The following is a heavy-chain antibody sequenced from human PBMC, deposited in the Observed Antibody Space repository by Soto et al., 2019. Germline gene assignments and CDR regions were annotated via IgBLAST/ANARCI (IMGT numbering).Heavy chain of an antibody. D-gene: IGHD3-16*01. CDR2: ISPDGSNR. J-gene: IGHJ4*02. CDR1: GFTFSTYW. V-gene: IGHV3-74*01. Sequence: GGSLSLSCAASGFTFSTYWMNWVRQTPGKGLMWVSRISPDGSNRGYADSVEGRFTVSRDNAKNTLYLQMHSLRAEDTAMYYCASWGNTVPVSPTDFHHSGAGTMLTVSS. CDR3: ASWGNTVPVSPTDFHH.